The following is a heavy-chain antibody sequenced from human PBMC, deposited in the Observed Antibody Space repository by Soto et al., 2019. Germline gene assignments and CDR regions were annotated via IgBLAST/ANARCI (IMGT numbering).Heavy chain of an antibody. CDR2: IYYSGST. V-gene: IGHV4-31*01. J-gene: IGHJ4*02. CDR3: ARTPDH. D-gene: IGHD3-10*01. CDR1: XXXXXXXXXX. Sequence: QVQLQESGPGLVKPSQTLSLTCTXXXXXXXXXXXXXXXTRQHPGKGLEWIGYIYYSGSTYYNPXXKSXXXXXXXXXKXXXXXXXXXXTXADTAVYYCARTPDHWGQGTLVTVSS.